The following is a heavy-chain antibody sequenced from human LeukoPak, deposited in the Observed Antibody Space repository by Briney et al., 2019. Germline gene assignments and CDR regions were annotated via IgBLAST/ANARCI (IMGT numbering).Heavy chain of an antibody. D-gene: IGHD3-16*02. CDR3: ARRPIVGEFDY. V-gene: IGHV4-34*01. CDR1: GGSFSGYY. CDR2: INHSGST. Sequence: SETLSLTCAVYGGSFSGYYWSWIRQPPGKGLEWIGEINHSGSTYYSPSLKSRVTISVDASKNQISLKLTSVTAADSAVYYCARRPIVGEFDYWGQGTLVTVSS. J-gene: IGHJ4*02.